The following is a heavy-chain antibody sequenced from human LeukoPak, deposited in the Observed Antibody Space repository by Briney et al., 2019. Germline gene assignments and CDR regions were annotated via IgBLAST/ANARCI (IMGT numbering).Heavy chain of an antibody. CDR2: INHSGST. J-gene: IGHJ4*02. D-gene: IGHD3-22*01. CDR3: ARGPRYGDYPYYYDSSGYFNFDY. CDR1: GGSFSGYY. Sequence: SETLSLTCAVYGGSFSGYYWGWIRQPPGKGLEWIGEINHSGSTNCNPSLKSRVTISVDTSKNQFSLKLSSVTAADTAVYYCARGPRYGDYPYYYDSSGYFNFDYWGQGTLVTVSS. V-gene: IGHV4-34*01.